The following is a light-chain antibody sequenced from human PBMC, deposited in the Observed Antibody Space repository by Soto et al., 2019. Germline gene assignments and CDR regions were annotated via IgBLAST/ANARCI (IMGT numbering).Light chain of an antibody. Sequence: EIVLTQSPGTLSLSPGDTATLSCRASQSVRSNFLAWYQHKPGQAPRLLIHDAYSRATGIPDRFSGSGSDRDFTLTISRLEPEDFAVYYCQHYAGSPRNFGQGTKLEIK. CDR2: DAY. CDR3: QHYAGSPRN. V-gene: IGKV3-20*01. CDR1: QSVRSNF. J-gene: IGKJ2*01.